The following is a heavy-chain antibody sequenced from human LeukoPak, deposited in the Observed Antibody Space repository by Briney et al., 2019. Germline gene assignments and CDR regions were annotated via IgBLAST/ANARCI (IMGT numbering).Heavy chain of an antibody. CDR1: GYPFTGYY. CDR3: GRRGGYYDY. Sequence: ASVKVSCKASGYPFTGYYIHWVRQAPGQGLEWLGWINPKDGATSCAQKFQGRVTMTTDTSITTAYMDLSSLRSDDTAVYYCGRRGGYYDYWGQGTLVTVSS. CDR2: INPKDGAT. V-gene: IGHV1-2*02. J-gene: IGHJ4*02.